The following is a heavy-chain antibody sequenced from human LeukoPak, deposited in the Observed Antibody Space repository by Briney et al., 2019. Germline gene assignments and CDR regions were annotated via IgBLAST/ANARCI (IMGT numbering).Heavy chain of an antibody. V-gene: IGHV3-11*01. CDR2: ISTTGNTI. J-gene: IGHJ4*02. D-gene: IGHD2-15*01. Sequence: GGSLRLSCAASGFFVRDFYMAWIRQRPGKGLEWVSHISTTGNTINYADSVMGRFTISRDTVKESLYLQLTSLTTEDTAVYYCARERWSGGFDYWGQGTLVTASS. CDR3: ARERWSGGFDY. CDR1: GFFVRDFY.